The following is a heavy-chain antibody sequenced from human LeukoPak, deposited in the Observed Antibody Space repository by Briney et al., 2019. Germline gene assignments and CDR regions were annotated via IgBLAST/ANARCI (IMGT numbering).Heavy chain of an antibody. CDR3: ATYFYGEYGSYYFDY. D-gene: IGHD4-17*01. V-gene: IGHV4-4*02. Sequence: SGTLSLTCAVSGAFITNSHWWSWARQPPRNGLEWIGEIYHSGTTNYNPSLQSRVTMSVDKSKNQFSLKLSSVTAADTAVYYCATYFYGEYGSYYFDYWGQGTLVTVSS. CDR2: IYHSGTT. CDR1: GAFITNSHW. J-gene: IGHJ4*02.